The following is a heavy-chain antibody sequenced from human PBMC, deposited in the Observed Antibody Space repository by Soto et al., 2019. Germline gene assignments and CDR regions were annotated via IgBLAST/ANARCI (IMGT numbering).Heavy chain of an antibody. CDR3: AKDADCSSTSCYVLNEGPFDP. Sequence: GGSLRLSCAASGFTFSSYGMHWVRQAPGKGLEWVAVISYDGSNKYYADSVKGRFTISRDNSKNTLYLQMNSLRAEDTAVYYCAKDADCSSTSCYVLNEGPFDPWGQGTLVTVSS. D-gene: IGHD2-2*01. J-gene: IGHJ5*02. V-gene: IGHV3-30*18. CDR2: ISYDGSNK. CDR1: GFTFSSYG.